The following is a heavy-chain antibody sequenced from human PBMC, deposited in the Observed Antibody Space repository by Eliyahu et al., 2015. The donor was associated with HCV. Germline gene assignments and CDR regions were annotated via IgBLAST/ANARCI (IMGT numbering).Heavy chain of an antibody. CDR1: GFTFXXXA. D-gene: IGHD2-8*01. V-gene: IGHV3-23*01. Sequence: EVQLLESGGGLVQPGGSLXLSCAASGFTFXXXAMSWFRQAPGKGLEWVSAIGGSTGTTYYADSVKGRFTISRDSSKNTLWLQMNSLRADDTAVYFCARVVSGPNVGEDAFAVWGQGTMVTVSS. CDR3: ARVVSGPNVGEDAFAV. CDR2: IGGSTGTT. J-gene: IGHJ3*01.